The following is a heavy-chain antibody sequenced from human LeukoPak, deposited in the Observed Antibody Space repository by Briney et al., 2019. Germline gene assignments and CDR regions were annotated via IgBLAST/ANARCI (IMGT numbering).Heavy chain of an antibody. CDR1: GITFSSYR. CDR2: LSSSSSYI. Sequence: GGSLRLSCAASGITFSSYRMNWGRQAPGAGPELVSSLSSSSSYIYYADSVKGRFTISRDNAKNSLYLQMNSLRAEDTAMYYCAKVGTRMVTIVAPYYMDVWGKGTTVTVSS. V-gene: IGHV3-21*01. CDR3: AKVGTRMVTIVAPYYMDV. D-gene: IGHD5-24*01. J-gene: IGHJ6*03.